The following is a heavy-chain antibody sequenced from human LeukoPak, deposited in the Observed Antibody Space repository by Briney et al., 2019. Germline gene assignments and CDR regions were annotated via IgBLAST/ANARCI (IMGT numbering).Heavy chain of an antibody. CDR3: AREGDYARAFDY. D-gene: IGHD4-17*01. CDR2: ISSSGSTI. J-gene: IGHJ4*02. Sequence: GGSLRLSCAASGFTFSSYEMNWVRQAPGKGLEWVSYISSSGSTIYYADSVKGRFTISRDNAKNSLYLQMNSLRAEDTAVYYCAREGDYARAFDYWGQGTLVTVSS. V-gene: IGHV3-48*03. CDR1: GFTFSSYE.